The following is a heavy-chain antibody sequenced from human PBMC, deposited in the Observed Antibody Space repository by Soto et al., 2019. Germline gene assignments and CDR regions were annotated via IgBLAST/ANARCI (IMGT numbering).Heavy chain of an antibody. V-gene: IGHV1-46*01. CDR1: GYAFTSYY. CDR3: ARGSWSQGAFDI. J-gene: IGHJ3*02. CDR2: INPSGGST. Sequence: XSVKVSFKASGYAFTSYYMHWVRQAPGQGLEWMGIINPSGGSTSYAQKFQGRVTMTRDTSTSTVYMELSSLRSEDTAVYYCARGSWSQGAFDIWGQGTMVTVSS.